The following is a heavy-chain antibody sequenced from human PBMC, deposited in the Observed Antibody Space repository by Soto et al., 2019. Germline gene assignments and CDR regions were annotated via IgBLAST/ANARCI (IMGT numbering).Heavy chain of an antibody. Sequence: QVQLVESGGGVVQPGRSLRLSCAASGFTFSSYGMHWVRQAPGKGLEWVAVISYDGSNKYYADSVKGRFTISRDNSKNTLYLQMTSLRAEDTAVYYCAKVASGITIFGVVTTYYYGMDVWGQGTTVTVSS. V-gene: IGHV3-30*18. CDR1: GFTFSSYG. CDR3: AKVASGITIFGVVTTYYYGMDV. D-gene: IGHD3-3*01. J-gene: IGHJ6*02. CDR2: ISYDGSNK.